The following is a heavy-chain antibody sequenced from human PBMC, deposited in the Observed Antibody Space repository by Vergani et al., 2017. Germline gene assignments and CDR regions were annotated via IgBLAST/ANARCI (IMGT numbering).Heavy chain of an antibody. CDR2: IHNRGKT. J-gene: IGHJ2*01. V-gene: IGHV4-38-2*01. CDR1: GYSIGSGFY. Sequence: QVRLEESGPGLVQPSETLSLTCSVSGYSIGSGFYWAWIRQSPGEGLQWLTSIHNRGKTYHNPSLKSRVSVSLDTSKNRVSLNLTSVTATDTAVYYCARSQGDYWYFDLWGPGSLVTVSS. CDR3: ARSQGDYWYFDL. D-gene: IGHD2-21*01.